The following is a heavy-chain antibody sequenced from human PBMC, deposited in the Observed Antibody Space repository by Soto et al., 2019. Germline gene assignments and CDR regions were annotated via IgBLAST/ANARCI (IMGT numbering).Heavy chain of an antibody. Sequence: GESLKISCKGSGYSFTSYWIGWVRQMPGEGLEWMGIIYPGDSDTRYSPSFQGQVTISADKSISTAYLQWSSLKASDTAMYYCARRSLGHTDAFDIWGQGTMVTVSS. V-gene: IGHV5-51*01. J-gene: IGHJ3*02. CDR2: IYPGDSDT. CDR3: ARRSLGHTDAFDI. CDR1: GYSFTSYW.